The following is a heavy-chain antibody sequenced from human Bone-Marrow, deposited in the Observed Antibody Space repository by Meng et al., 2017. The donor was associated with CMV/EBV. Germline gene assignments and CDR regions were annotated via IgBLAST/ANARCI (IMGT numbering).Heavy chain of an antibody. CDR1: GGTFSSHA. Sequence: SVKVSCKTSGGTFSSHAISWVRQAPGQGLEWMGGVIPVIGLVHYAQKFQGRVRITADKSTSTGYMELISLRSEDTAAYYCARAPSNQLLNGFDMWDQGTMVTVSS. V-gene: IGHV1-69*10. CDR3: ARAPSNQLLNGFDM. J-gene: IGHJ3*02. CDR2: VIPVIGLV. D-gene: IGHD2-2*01.